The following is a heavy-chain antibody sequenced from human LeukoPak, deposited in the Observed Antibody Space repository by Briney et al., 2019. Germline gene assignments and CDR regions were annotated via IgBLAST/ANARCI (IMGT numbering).Heavy chain of an antibody. V-gene: IGHV1-24*01. J-gene: IGHJ3*02. CDR3: ATAPPLYYYGSGSYRGFDI. Sequence: GASVKVSCKVSGYTLSELSMHRVRQAPGKGLGWMGGFDPEDGETIYAQKFQGRVTMTEDTSTDTAYMELSSLRSEDTAVYYCATAPPLYYYGSGSYRGFDIWGQGTMVTVSS. CDR2: FDPEDGET. D-gene: IGHD3-10*01. CDR1: GYTLSELS.